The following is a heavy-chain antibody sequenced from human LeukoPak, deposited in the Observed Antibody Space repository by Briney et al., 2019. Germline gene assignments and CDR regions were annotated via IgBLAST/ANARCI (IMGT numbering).Heavy chain of an antibody. V-gene: IGHV3-15*01. CDR3: TTDDGYYYDSSGYYTLYYFDY. Sequence: GGSLRLSCAASGFTFSNAWMSWVRQAPGKGLEWVGRILSKTDGGTADYAAPVKGRFTISRVDSKNTLYLQMNSLETEDTAVYYCTTDDGYYYDSSGYYTLYYFDYWGQGTLVTVSS. D-gene: IGHD3-22*01. CDR2: ILSKTDGGTA. CDR1: GFTFSNAW. J-gene: IGHJ4*02.